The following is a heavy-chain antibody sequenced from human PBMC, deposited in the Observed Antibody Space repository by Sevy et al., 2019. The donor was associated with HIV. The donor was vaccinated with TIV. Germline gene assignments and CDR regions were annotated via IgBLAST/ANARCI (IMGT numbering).Heavy chain of an antibody. CDR3: ARDLPPSATTVPHFDC. J-gene: IGHJ4*02. V-gene: IGHV3-48*03. CDR1: GFTFTSYE. Sequence: GGCLRLSCAASGFTFTSYEMNWVRQAPGKGLEWLSYISNSGTTIYYSDSVKGRFTISRDNARNSLYLQMSSLRAEDTTVYYCARDLPPSATTVPHFDCWGQGTLVTVAS. D-gene: IGHD4-17*01. CDR2: ISNSGTTI.